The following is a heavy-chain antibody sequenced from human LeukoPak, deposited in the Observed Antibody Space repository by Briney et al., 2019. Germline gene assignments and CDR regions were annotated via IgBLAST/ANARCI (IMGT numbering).Heavy chain of an antibody. Sequence: GGSLRLSCTASGFTFGDYAMSWVRQAPGKGLEWVSAISGSGGSTYYADSVKGRFTISRDNSKNTLYLQMNSLRAEDTAVYYCAKDLFSSEGSGSSPNYYYYGMDVWGQGTTVTVSS. V-gene: IGHV3-23*01. CDR3: AKDLFSSEGSGSSPNYYYYGMDV. J-gene: IGHJ6*02. CDR1: GFTFGDYA. D-gene: IGHD3-10*01. CDR2: ISGSGGST.